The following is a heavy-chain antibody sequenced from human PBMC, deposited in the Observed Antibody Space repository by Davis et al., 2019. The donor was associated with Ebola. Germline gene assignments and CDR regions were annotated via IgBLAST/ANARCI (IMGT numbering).Heavy chain of an antibody. CDR2: IYYSGST. D-gene: IGHD6-6*01. CDR3: ASHYSSSSPFDY. V-gene: IGHV4-61*01. Sequence: SETLSLTCTVSGGSVSSGNYYWSWIRQPPGKGLEWIGYIYYSGSTNYNPSLKSRVTISVDTSKNQFSLKLSSVTAADTAVYYCASHYSSSSPFDYWGQGTLVTVSS. J-gene: IGHJ4*02. CDR1: GGSVSSGNYY.